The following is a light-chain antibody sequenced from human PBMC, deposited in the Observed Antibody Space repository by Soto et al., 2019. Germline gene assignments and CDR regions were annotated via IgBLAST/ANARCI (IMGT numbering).Light chain of an antibody. CDR2: GAS. CDR1: QSVSRN. J-gene: IGKJ5*01. Sequence: EIVMPPSPATLSVSPGERATLSCRASQSVSRNLAWYQQRPGQAPRLLISGASTRATGIAARFSGSGSGREFTLTISSLQSEDSALYYCQQYSNWPTFGQGTRRRL. CDR3: QQYSNWPT. V-gene: IGKV3-15*01.